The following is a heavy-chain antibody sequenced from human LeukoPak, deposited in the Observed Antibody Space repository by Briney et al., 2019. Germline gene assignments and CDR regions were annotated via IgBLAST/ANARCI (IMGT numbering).Heavy chain of an antibody. J-gene: IGHJ4*02. CDR1: GGSIRSYY. CDR3: ARNVDTAMAPVD. CDR2: IYYSGST. V-gene: IGHV4-59*01. D-gene: IGHD5-18*01. Sequence: PSETLSLTCTVSGGSIRSYYWSWIRQPPGKGLEWIGYIYYSGSTNYNPSLKSRVTISVDTSKNQFSLKLSSVTAADTAVYYCARNVDTAMAPVDWGQGTLVTVSS.